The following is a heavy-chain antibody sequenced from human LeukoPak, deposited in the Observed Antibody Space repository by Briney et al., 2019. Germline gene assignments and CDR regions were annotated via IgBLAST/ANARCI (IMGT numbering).Heavy chain of an antibody. V-gene: IGHV4-39*01. J-gene: IGHJ4*02. D-gene: IGHD3-3*01. CDR3: ARGMTMIDY. Sequence: SETLSLTCTVSGGSISSSSYYWGWIRQPPGKGLEWIGSIYYSGSTYDNPSLKSRNTICVDTSKNQFSLKLSSVTAADTAVYYCARGMTMIDYWGQGTLVTVSS. CDR2: IYYSGST. CDR1: GGSISSSSYY.